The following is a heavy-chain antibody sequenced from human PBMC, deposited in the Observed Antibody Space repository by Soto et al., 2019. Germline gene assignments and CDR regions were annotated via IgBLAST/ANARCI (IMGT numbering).Heavy chain of an antibody. J-gene: IGHJ5*02. D-gene: IGHD3-22*01. Sequence: SETLSLTCTVSGGSTDSSTYYWGWIRQPPGKGLEWIGSIFYNGNTFYNPSLKSRITISVDTSKNQFSLKLSSVTAADTAVYYCARHSTGYYYSWFDPWGQGTLVTVSS. CDR1: GGSTDSSTYY. V-gene: IGHV4-39*01. CDR2: IFYNGNT. CDR3: ARHSTGYYYSWFDP.